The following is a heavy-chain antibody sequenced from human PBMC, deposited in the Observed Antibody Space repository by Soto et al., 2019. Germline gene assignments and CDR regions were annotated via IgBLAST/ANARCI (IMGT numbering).Heavy chain of an antibody. V-gene: IGHV4-4*02. Sequence: QVRLQESGPGLVRPSGTLSLTCGVSSGSISSYNWWHWVRQPPDKGLAWIGEIFHSGMMNYNPSLTSRTTISVDKSNKQFSLKLTSLTAADTAVYYCGRSDDRFFDSWGQGILVTVSS. J-gene: IGHJ4*02. CDR1: SGSISSYNW. CDR3: GRSDDRFFDS. D-gene: IGHD3-3*01. CDR2: IFHSGMM.